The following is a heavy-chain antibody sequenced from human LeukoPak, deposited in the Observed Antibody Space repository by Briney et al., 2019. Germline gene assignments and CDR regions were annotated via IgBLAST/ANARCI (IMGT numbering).Heavy chain of an antibody. D-gene: IGHD3/OR15-3a*01. J-gene: IGHJ4*02. CDR3: ARSRGTGPGAYFDY. CDR2: ISNTGSYT. V-gene: IGHV3-11*03. CDR1: GFIFSDDY. Sequence: GGSLRLSCAASGFIFSDDYMSWIRQAPGQGLEWVSYISNTGSYTNYADSVRGRFTISRDNAKNSLYLQMNILRAEDTAVYYCARSRGTGPGAYFDYWGPGTLVTVSS.